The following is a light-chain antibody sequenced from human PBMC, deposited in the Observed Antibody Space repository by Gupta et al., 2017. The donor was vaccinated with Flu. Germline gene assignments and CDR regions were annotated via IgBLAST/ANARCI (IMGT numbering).Light chain of an antibody. CDR3: ASWDDGLNGWV. Sequence: QSVLTQPPSASQTPGQRLTISCSGGASNIETNTVNWYQQLPGTAPKLLIYANDQRPSGVPDRFSGSRSGTSASLAISGLQSGDEADYYCASWDDGLNGWVFGGGTKLTVL. J-gene: IGLJ3*02. CDR1: ASNIETNT. V-gene: IGLV1-44*01. CDR2: AND.